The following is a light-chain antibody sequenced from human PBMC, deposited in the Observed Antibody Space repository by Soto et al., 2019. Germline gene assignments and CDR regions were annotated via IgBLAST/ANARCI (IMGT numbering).Light chain of an antibody. CDR1: SSDVGGYNY. CDR2: EVS. V-gene: IGLV2-14*01. J-gene: IGLJ1*01. Sequence: QSVLTQPASVSGSPGQSITISCTGTSSDVGGYNYVSWYQQQPGKAPKLIIYEVSNRPSGVSNRFSGSKSGNTASLTISGLQAEDEAEYYCSSYTISSPYVFGTGTMVTVL. CDR3: SSYTISSPYV.